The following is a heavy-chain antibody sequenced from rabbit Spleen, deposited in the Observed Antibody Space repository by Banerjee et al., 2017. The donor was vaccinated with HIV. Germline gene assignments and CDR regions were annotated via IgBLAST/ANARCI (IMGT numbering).Heavy chain of an antibody. V-gene: IGHV1S40*01. CDR1: GFSFSSRYY. CDR2: IYISSGST. Sequence: QSLEESGGDLVKPGASLTLTCTASGFSFSSRYYMCWVRQAPGKGLEWIACIYISSGSTYYASWAKGRFTISKTSSTTETLQITSLTAADTATYFCARSGYVGWGGDGDLMGNKLWGPGTLVTVS. D-gene: IGHD4-1*01. CDR3: ARSGYVGWGGDGDLMGNKL. J-gene: IGHJ6*01.